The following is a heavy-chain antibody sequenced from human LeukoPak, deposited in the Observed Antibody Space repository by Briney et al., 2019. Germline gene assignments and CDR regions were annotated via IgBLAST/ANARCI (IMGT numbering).Heavy chain of an antibody. CDR3: ARRRTYYYDSSGYYGSAGWFDP. Sequence: PGGSLRLSCAASGFTFSSYAMHWVRQAPGKGLEYVSAISSNGGSTYYANSVKGRFTISRDNSKNTLYLQMGSLRAEDTAVYYCARRRTYYYDSSGYYGSAGWFDPWGQGTLVTVSS. V-gene: IGHV3-64*01. J-gene: IGHJ5*02. CDR1: GFTFSSYA. D-gene: IGHD3-22*01. CDR2: ISSNGGST.